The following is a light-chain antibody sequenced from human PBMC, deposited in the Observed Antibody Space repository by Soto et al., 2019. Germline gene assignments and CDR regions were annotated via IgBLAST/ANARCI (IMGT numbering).Light chain of an antibody. CDR3: SSYASTNTLGV. V-gene: IGLV2-14*01. Sequence: QSALTQPASVSGSPGQSITISCTGTSSDVGGYKSVSWYQQHPGKAPKLIIFEVSNRPSGVSNRFSGSKSGNMASLTISGLQAEDEADYYCSSYASTNTLGVFGGGTKVTVL. CDR2: EVS. J-gene: IGLJ2*01. CDR1: SSDVGGYKS.